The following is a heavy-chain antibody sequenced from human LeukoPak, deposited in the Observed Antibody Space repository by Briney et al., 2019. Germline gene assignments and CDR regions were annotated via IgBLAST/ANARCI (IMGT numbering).Heavy chain of an antibody. V-gene: IGHV4-4*09. D-gene: IGHD3-10*01. CDR2: IYATGST. CDR3: ARHGSVRSPLGP. CDR1: GGSISSYY. Sequence: NPSETLSLTCTVSGGSISSYYWSWIRQPPGKGLEWIGYIYATGSTNYNPSLKSRVTISVDTSKNQFSLNLRSVTAADPAVYYCARHGSVRSPLGPWGQGTLVTVSS. J-gene: IGHJ5*02.